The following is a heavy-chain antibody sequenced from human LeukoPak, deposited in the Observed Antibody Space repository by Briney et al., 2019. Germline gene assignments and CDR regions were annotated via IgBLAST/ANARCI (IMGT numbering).Heavy chain of an antibody. CDR2: IIPIFGTA. J-gene: IGHJ5*02. CDR3: ARIRIYDFWSGYFDP. D-gene: IGHD3-3*01. Sequence: SVTVSCKASGGTFSIYAISWVRQAPGQGLEWMGGIIPIFGTANYAQKFQGRVTITADKSTSTAYMELSSLRSEDTAVYYCARIRIYDFWSGYFDPWGQGTLVTVSS. V-gene: IGHV1-69*06. CDR1: GGTFSIYA.